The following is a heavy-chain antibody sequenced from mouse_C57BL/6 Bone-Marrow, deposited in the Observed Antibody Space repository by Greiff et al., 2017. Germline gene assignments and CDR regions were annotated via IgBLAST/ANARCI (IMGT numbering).Heavy chain of an antibody. V-gene: IGHV1-63*01. D-gene: IGHD2-3*01. CDR1: GYTFTNYW. CDR2: IYPGGGYT. CDR3: ARGDFYDGYLDY. Sequence: VKLMESGAELVRPGTSVKMSCKASGYTFTNYWIGWAKQRPGHGLEWIGDIYPGGGYTNYNEKFKGKATLTADKSSSTAYMQFSSLTSEDSAIYYCARGDFYDGYLDYWGQGTTLTVSS. J-gene: IGHJ2*01.